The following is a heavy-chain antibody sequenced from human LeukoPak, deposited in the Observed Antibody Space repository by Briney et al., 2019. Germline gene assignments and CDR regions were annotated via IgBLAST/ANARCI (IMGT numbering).Heavy chain of an antibody. V-gene: IGHV1-24*01. CDR1: GYTLTELS. CDR2: FDPEDGET. D-gene: IGHD3-22*01. CDR3: ATGYYLDVEYFQH. J-gene: IGHJ1*01. Sequence: ASVNVSCKVSGYTLTELSMHWVRQAPGKGLEWMGGFDPEDGETIYAQKFQGRVTMTEDTSTDTAYMELSSLRSEDTAVYYCATGYYLDVEYFQHWGQGTLVTVS.